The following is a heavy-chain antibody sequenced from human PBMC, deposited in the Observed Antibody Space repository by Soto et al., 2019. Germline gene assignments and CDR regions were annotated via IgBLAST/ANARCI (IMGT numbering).Heavy chain of an antibody. CDR1: GYTFTSYG. J-gene: IGHJ4*02. CDR3: ARGGIQLMAQSFDY. V-gene: IGHV1-18*01. CDR2: ISAYNGNT. D-gene: IGHD5-18*01. Sequence: QVQLVQSGAEVKKPGASVKVSCKASGYTFTSYGISWVRQAPGQGLEWMGWISAYNGNTNYVQKLQGRVTMTTDATTSTGYMGLRSLRSDDTVVYYCARGGIQLMAQSFDYWGQGTLVTVSS.